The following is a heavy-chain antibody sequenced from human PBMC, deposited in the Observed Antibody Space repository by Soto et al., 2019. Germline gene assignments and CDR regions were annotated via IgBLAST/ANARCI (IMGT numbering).Heavy chain of an antibody. CDR1: GGSISSYY. J-gene: IGHJ4*02. V-gene: IGHV4-59*12. CDR2: IYYSGST. CDR3: ARERHDYYDSSGYLDY. D-gene: IGHD3-22*01. Sequence: PSETLSLTCTVSGGSISSYYWSWIRQPPGKGLEWIGYIYYSGSTYYSPSLKSRVTISVDTSKNQFSLKLSSVTAADTAVYYCARERHDYYDSSGYLDYWGQGTLVTVSS.